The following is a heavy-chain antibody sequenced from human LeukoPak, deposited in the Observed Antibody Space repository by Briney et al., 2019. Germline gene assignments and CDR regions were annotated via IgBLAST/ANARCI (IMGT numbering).Heavy chain of an antibody. V-gene: IGHV1-18*01. D-gene: IGHD6-19*01. CDR1: GYTFTSYG. CDR2: ISAYNGNT. Sequence: ASVKVSCKASGYTFTSYGISWVRQAPGQGLEWMGWISAYNGNTNYAQKLQGRVTMTTDTSTSTAYMGLRSLRSDDTAVYYCARDEQIRGWYNADYWGQGTLVTVSS. CDR3: ARDEQIRGWYNADY. J-gene: IGHJ4*02.